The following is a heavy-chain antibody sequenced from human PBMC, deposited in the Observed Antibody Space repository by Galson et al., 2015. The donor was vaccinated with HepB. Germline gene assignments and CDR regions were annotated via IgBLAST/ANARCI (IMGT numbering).Heavy chain of an antibody. CDR1: GYTFTSYA. D-gene: IGHD1-7*01. CDR3: ASAITGTTPPYDY. J-gene: IGHJ4*02. V-gene: IGHV1-3*01. CDR2: INAGNGNT. Sequence: SVKVPCKASGYTFTSYAMHWVRQAPGQRLEWMGWINAGNGNTKYSQKFQGRVTITRDTSASTAYMELSSLRSEDTAVYYCASAITGTTPPYDYWGQGTLVTVSS.